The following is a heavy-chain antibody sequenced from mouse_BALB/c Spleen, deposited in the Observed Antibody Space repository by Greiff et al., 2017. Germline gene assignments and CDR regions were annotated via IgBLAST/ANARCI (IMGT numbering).Heavy chain of an antibody. CDR2: IYPGSGST. J-gene: IGHJ4*01. CDR1: GYTFTSYW. Sequence: LQQSGSELVRPGASVKLSCKASGYTFTSYWMHWVKQRPGQGLEWIGNIYPGSGSTNYDEKFKSKATLTVDTSSSTAYMQLSSLTSEDSAVYYCTRDTTVEDYAMDYWGQGTSVTVSS. CDR3: TRDTTVEDYAMDY. D-gene: IGHD1-1*01. V-gene: IGHV1S22*01.